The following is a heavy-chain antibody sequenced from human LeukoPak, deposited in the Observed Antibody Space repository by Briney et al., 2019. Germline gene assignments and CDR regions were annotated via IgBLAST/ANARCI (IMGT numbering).Heavy chain of an antibody. D-gene: IGHD6-13*01. Sequence: GASVTVSCKASGGTFSSYAISWVRQAPGQGLEWMGGIIPIFGTANYAQKFQGRVTITADESTSTAYMELSSLRSEDTAVYYCASPSAAAGHPWGQGTLVTVSS. CDR1: GGTFSSYA. V-gene: IGHV1-69*13. J-gene: IGHJ5*02. CDR3: ASPSAAAGHP. CDR2: IIPIFGTA.